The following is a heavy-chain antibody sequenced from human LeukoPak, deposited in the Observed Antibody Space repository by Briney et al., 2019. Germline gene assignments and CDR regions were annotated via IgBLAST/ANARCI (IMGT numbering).Heavy chain of an antibody. Sequence: GGSLRLSCAASGFTVSSNYMSWVRQAPGKGLERVSVIYSSGNTYYADSVKGRFTISRDNSKNTLYLQMNSLRPEDTAVYYCATRSSSIYYYYGMDVWGQGTTVTVSS. CDR3: ATRSSSIYYYYGMDV. V-gene: IGHV3-66*02. CDR2: IYSSGNT. J-gene: IGHJ6*02. D-gene: IGHD6-6*01. CDR1: GFTVSSNY.